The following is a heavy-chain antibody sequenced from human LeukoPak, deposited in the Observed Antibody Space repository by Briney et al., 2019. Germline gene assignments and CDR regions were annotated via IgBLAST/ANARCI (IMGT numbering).Heavy chain of an antibody. D-gene: IGHD2-15*01. CDR3: ARGYCSGGSCYSVENWFDP. CDR2: INPNSGGT. CDR1: GYTFTGYY. Sequence: GASVKVSCKAAGYTFTGYYMFWLHQAPGQGLEWMGRINPNSGGTNYAQKFQGRVTMPRDTSISTAYMELSRLRSDDTAVYYCARGYCSGGSCYSVENWFDPWGQGTLVTVSS. J-gene: IGHJ5*02. V-gene: IGHV1-2*06.